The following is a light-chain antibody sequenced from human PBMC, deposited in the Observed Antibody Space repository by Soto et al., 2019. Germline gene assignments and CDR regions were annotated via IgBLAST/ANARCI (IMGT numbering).Light chain of an antibody. J-gene: IGLJ3*02. V-gene: IGLV1-40*01. CDR1: SSNIGAGYN. CDR3: QSYDSSLSGWL. CDR2: GDS. Sequence: QSVLTQPPSVSGAPGQRVTISCTGSSSNIGAGYNVHWYQQVPGTAPKLLIYGDSNRPSGVPDRFSGSKSGPSASRAITGLQAEDEADYYCQSYDSSLSGWLFGRGTKLTVL.